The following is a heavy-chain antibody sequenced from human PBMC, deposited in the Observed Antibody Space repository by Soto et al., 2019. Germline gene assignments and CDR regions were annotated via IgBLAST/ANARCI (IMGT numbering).Heavy chain of an antibody. J-gene: IGHJ4*02. V-gene: IGHV2-5*01. D-gene: IGHD1-26*01. CDR2: IYWNDDK. CDR1: GLSLSTETMG. Sequence: QITLKESGPTLVKPTQTLTLTCTVSGLSLSTETMGVGWIRQPPGKALEWLALIYWNDDKRYRPSLKSRLTIPNDTSKQQVVLTLPNMAPVDTATYYCALRPEWELLAFAYWGQGTLVTVSS. CDR3: ALRPEWELLAFAY.